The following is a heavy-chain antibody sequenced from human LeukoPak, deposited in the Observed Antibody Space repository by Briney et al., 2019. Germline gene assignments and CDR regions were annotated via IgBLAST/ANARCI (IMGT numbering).Heavy chain of an antibody. Sequence: GGSLRLSCAASGFTFDDYAMHWVRQAPGEGLEWVSGISWNSGTIGYADSVKGRFTISRDNAKNSLYLQMNSLRVEDTALYYCARHGMDVWGQGTTVTVSS. CDR1: GFTFDDYA. CDR3: ARHGMDV. CDR2: ISWNSGTI. V-gene: IGHV3-9*01. J-gene: IGHJ6*02.